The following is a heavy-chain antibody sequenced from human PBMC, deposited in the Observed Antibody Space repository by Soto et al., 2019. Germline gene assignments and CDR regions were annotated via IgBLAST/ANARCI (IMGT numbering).Heavy chain of an antibody. CDR2: IKSKTDGGIT. CDR3: TTDLWYCSSTSCYQGYNWFDP. V-gene: IGHV3-15*01. D-gene: IGHD2-2*01. CDR1: GFTFSNAW. J-gene: IGHJ5*02. Sequence: GVSLRLSCAASGFTFSNAWMSWVRQAPGKGLEWVGRIKSKTDGGITDYAAPVKGRFTISRDDSKNTLYLQMNSLKTEDTAVYYCTTDLWYCSSTSCYQGYNWFDPWGQGTLVTVSS.